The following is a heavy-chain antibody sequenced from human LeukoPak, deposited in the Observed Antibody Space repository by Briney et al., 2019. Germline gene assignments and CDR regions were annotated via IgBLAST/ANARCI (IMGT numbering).Heavy chain of an antibody. CDR1: GFTFSNDG. V-gene: IGHV3-30*03. CDR3: ARDVAGTNFDY. Sequence: PGRSLRLSCAASGFTFSNDGMHWVRQAPGRGLEWVALISYDGSDKHYADSVKGRFTVSRDNAKNSLYLQMNSLRAEDTAVYYCARDVAGTNFDYWGQGTLVTVSS. J-gene: IGHJ4*02. CDR2: ISYDGSDK. D-gene: IGHD6-19*01.